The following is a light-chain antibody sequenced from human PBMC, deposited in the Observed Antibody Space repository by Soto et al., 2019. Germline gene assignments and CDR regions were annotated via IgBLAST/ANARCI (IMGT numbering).Light chain of an antibody. CDR3: QQYGSSPPWT. V-gene: IGKV3-20*01. CDR1: QSVSSSY. CDR2: GAS. J-gene: IGKJ1*01. Sequence: EIVLTQSPGTLSLSPGERATLSCRASQSVSSSYLAWYQQKPGQAPRLLIYGASSRATGIPDRFSGSGSGTDFTLTISRLEAEDLALYYCQQYGSSPPWTFGQGTKLEIK.